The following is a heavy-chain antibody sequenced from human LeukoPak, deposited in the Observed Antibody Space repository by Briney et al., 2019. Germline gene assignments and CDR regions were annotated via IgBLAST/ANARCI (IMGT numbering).Heavy chain of an antibody. Sequence: GASVKVSCKASGYTFTNYDNNWVRQDTGQRLEWIGWMNPNSGNTGYAQKCQGRVTMITHTSKSTAYLELSSLRSEDTAVYYCARGSRGCTIFGVVTTQYYFDYWGQGTLVTVSS. J-gene: IGHJ4*02. V-gene: IGHV1-8*01. CDR2: MNPNSGNT. CDR3: ARGSRGCTIFGVVTTQYYFDY. D-gene: IGHD3-3*01. CDR1: GYTFTNYD.